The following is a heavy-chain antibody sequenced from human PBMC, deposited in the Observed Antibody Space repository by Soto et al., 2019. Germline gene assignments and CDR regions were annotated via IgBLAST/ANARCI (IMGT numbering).Heavy chain of an antibody. Sequence: PSETLSLTCAVYGGSFSGYYWSWIRQPPGKGLEWIGEINHSGSTNYNPSLKSRVTISVDTSKNQFSLKLSSVTAADTAVYYCARGGDRGSSSSYYYYGMDVWGQGTTVTVSS. D-gene: IGHD6-6*01. CDR3: ARGGDRGSSSSYYYYGMDV. V-gene: IGHV4-34*01. CDR1: GGSFSGYY. CDR2: INHSGST. J-gene: IGHJ6*02.